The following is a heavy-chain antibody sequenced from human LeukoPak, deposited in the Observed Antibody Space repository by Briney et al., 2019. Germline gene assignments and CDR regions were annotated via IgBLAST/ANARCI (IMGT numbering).Heavy chain of an antibody. V-gene: IGHV1-18*01. Sequence: ASVNVSCKASGYTFVSHGFSWVRQAPGQGLEWMGWISAHNGRTNYSQKFQGRVTMTTDTPTSTTYMELRSLRSDDTAVYFCARDYRDTAMDFYGMDVWGQGTTVTVSS. CDR2: ISAHNGRT. CDR1: GYTFVSHG. D-gene: IGHD5-18*01. CDR3: ARDYRDTAMDFYGMDV. J-gene: IGHJ6*02.